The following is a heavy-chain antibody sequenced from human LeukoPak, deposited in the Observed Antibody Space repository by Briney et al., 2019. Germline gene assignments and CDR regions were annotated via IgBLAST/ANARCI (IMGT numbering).Heavy chain of an antibody. J-gene: IGHJ5*02. Sequence: AGGSLRLSCAASGFTFSGSAMHWVRQASGKGLEWVGRIRSKANSYATAYAASVKGRFTISRDDSKNTAYLQMNSLKTEDTAVYYCTHYDFWSGRNWFDPWGQGTLVTVSS. V-gene: IGHV3-73*01. CDR3: THYDFWSGRNWFDP. CDR2: IRSKANSYAT. D-gene: IGHD3-3*01. CDR1: GFTFSGSA.